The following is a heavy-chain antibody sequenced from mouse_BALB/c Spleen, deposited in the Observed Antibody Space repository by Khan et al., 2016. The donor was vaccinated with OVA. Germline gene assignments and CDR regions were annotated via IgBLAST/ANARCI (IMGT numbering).Heavy chain of an antibody. V-gene: IGHV3-2*02. CDR3: ARDYGGDFDY. CDR1: GYSITTDYA. D-gene: IGHD1-1*02. Sequence: EVQLQESGPGLVKPSQSLSLTCTVTGYSITTDYAWYWIRQFPGNKLEWMGYISYSGNTKYNPSLKSRISITRDTSKNQFFLQLKSVTTEDTARYYCARDYGGDFDYWGQGTTLTVSS. CDR2: ISYSGNT. J-gene: IGHJ2*01.